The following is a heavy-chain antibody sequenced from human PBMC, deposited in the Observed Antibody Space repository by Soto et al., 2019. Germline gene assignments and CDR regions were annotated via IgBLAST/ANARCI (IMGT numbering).Heavy chain of an antibody. D-gene: IGHD2-2*01. V-gene: IGHV4-59*01. CDR1: GGSMISYN. Sequence: PSETLSLTCTVSGGSMISYNWSWIRQPPGRGLEWIGFIYYAGSTKYTPSLNSRVTISVDTSKNQFSLKLSSVTAADTAVYYCAREDPPSLNWGQGTLVTVS. CDR2: IYYAGST. J-gene: IGHJ4*02. CDR3: AREDPPSLN.